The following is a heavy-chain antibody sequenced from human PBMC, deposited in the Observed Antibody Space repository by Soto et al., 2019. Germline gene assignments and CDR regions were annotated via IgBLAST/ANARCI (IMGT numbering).Heavy chain of an antibody. CDR2: IIPILGIA. D-gene: IGHD2-2*03. CDR1: GGTFSSYT. Sequence: QVQLVQSGAEVKKPGSSVKVSCKASGGTFSSYTISWVRQAPGQGLEWMGRIIPILGIANYAQKFQGRVMMTADKSTSTAYMELSSLRSEDTAVYYCARAGYCSSTSCSPDYWGQGTLVTVSS. CDR3: ARAGYCSSTSCSPDY. V-gene: IGHV1-69*02. J-gene: IGHJ4*02.